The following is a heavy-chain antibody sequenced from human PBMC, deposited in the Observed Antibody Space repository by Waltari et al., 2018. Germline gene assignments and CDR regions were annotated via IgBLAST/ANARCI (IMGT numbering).Heavy chain of an antibody. CDR2: INPKSGGT. V-gene: IGHV1-2*02. CDR3: ARGVGAEGSSPVLGY. CDR1: GDTFSGYY. Sequence: QVQLVQSGAEVKKPGASGKVSCKVPGDTFSGYYLHWVRQAPGQGLKWRGWINPKSGGTNYAQNFQGRVTMTTATSISTAYMELSILRSDDTAVYYCARGVGAEGSSPVLGYWGQGTLVTVSS. D-gene: IGHD2-15*01. J-gene: IGHJ4*02.